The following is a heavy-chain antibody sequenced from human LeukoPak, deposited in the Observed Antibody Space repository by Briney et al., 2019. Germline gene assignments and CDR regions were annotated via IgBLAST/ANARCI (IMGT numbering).Heavy chain of an antibody. D-gene: IGHD4-17*01. Sequence: GASVKVSCKASGGTFSSYAISWVRQAPGQGLEWMGGIIPIFGTANYAQKFQGRVTMTRDTSTSTVYMELSSLRSEDTAVYYCARGVTTFFDPWGQGTLVTVSS. CDR1: GGTFSSYA. CDR2: IIPIFGTA. V-gene: IGHV1-69*05. CDR3: ARGVTTFFDP. J-gene: IGHJ5*02.